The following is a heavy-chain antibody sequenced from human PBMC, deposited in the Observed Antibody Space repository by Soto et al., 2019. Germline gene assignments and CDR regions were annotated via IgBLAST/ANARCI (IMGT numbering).Heavy chain of an antibody. CDR1: GFTFEDNA. CDR3: VRSKGGYSYGTPFDY. J-gene: IGHJ4*02. V-gene: IGHV3-9*01. Sequence: EVQLEESGGALVQPGRSLRLSCAASGFTFEDNAMHWVGQVLGKGLEWVSSISWNSGNIGYADSVKGRFTTSRDNAKNSLYLQMNSLRPEDTALYYCVRSKGGYSYGTPFDYWGQGTLVTVSS. D-gene: IGHD5-18*01. CDR2: ISWNSGNI.